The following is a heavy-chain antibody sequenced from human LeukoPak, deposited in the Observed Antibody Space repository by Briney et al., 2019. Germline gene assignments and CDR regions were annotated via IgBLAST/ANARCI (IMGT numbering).Heavy chain of an antibody. CDR1: GFTFNSYE. CDR3: ARDASDYYYYMDV. J-gene: IGHJ6*03. V-gene: IGHV3-48*03. CDR2: ISSSGTTI. Sequence: HPGGSLRLSCAASGFTFNSYEMNWVRQAPGKGLEWVSYISSSGTTIYYADSVKGRFTISRDNAKNSLYLQMSSLRAEDTAVYYCARDASDYYYYMDVWGKGTTVTISS.